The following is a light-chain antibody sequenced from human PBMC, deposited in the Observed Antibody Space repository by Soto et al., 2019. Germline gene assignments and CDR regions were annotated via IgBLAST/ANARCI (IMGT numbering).Light chain of an antibody. CDR1: SSNIGTNY. CDR2: SNY. J-gene: IGLJ2*01. V-gene: IGLV1-44*01. CDR3: AAWDDSLNGLV. Sequence: QSVLTQPPSASGTPGQRVTISCSGSSSNIGTNYVYWYQQLPGTAPKLFMYSNYHRPSGVPDRFSGSKSGTSASLAISGLQSEDEADYYCAAWDDSLNGLVFGGGTKLTVL.